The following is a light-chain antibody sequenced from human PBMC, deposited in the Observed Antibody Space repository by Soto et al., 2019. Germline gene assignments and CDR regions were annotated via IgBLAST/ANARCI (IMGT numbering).Light chain of an antibody. J-gene: IGKJ5*01. CDR2: AAS. CDR1: QSVSGK. V-gene: IGKV1-39*01. CDR3: QQSYSTPLT. Sequence: MTQSPATLSVSPGEIVTLSFMASQSVSGKVAWYQQKPGKAPKLLIYAASSLQSGVPSRFSGSGSGTDFTLTISSLQPEDFATYYCQQSYSTPLTFGQGTRLEIK.